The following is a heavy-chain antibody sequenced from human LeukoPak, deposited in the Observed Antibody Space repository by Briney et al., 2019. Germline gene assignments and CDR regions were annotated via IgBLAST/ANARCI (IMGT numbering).Heavy chain of an antibody. D-gene: IGHD3-10*01. Sequence: SETLSLTCTVSGYSISSGYYWGWIRQPPGKGLEWIGSIYHSGSTYYNPSLKSRVTISVDTSKNQLSLKLSSVTAADTAVYYCATSSRTYGSGSYSRFDYWGQGTLVTVSS. CDR3: ATSSRTYGSGSYSRFDY. CDR1: GYSISSGYY. CDR2: IYHSGST. J-gene: IGHJ4*02. V-gene: IGHV4-38-2*02.